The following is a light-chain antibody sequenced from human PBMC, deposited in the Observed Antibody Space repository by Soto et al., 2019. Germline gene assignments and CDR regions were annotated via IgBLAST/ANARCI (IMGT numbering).Light chain of an antibody. CDR3: QQYSTLWT. CDR2: HAS. V-gene: IGKV1-5*01. J-gene: IGKJ1*01. CDR1: QNINTD. Sequence: DIQMTHTPSTLPASLGDRVANTFRGSQNINTDLAWYQQKPGKVPNLLVYHASSLVTGVPSRFSGSGSGTEFTLTISSLQPDDFAAYYCQQYSTLWTFGQGTKVDIK.